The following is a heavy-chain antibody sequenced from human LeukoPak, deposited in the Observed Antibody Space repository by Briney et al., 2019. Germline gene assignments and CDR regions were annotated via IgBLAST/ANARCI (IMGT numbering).Heavy chain of an antibody. CDR3: ARSVGYCSSTSCYTSSNWFDP. V-gene: IGHV4-31*03. CDR2: IYYSGST. CDR1: GGSLSSGGYY. J-gene: IGHJ5*02. Sequence: SETLSLTCTVSGGSLSSGGYYWSWIRQHPGTGLEWIGYIYYSGSTYYNPSLKSRVTISVDTSKNQFSLKLSSVTAADTAVYYCARSVGYCSSTSCYTSSNWFDPWGQGTLVTVSS. D-gene: IGHD2-2*02.